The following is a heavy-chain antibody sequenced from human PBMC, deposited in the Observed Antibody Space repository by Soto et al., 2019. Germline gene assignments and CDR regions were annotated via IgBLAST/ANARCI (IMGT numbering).Heavy chain of an antibody. CDR2: ISGSGGTT. J-gene: IGHJ4*02. CDR1: GFTFSSCA. V-gene: IGHV3-23*01. Sequence: EVQLLESGGGLVQPGGSLRLSCAASGFTFSSCAMSWVRQAPGKGLEWVSSISGSGGTTNYADSVKGRFTVSRDNSKNTLSLQMTSLRADDTAVYYCAKMYCSGGTCYSVDYWGQGTLVTVSS. CDR3: AKMYCSGGTCYSVDY. D-gene: IGHD2-15*01.